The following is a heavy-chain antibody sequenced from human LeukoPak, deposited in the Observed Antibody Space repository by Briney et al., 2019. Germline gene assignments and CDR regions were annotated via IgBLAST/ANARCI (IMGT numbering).Heavy chain of an antibody. CDR1: GCTFSSYA. CDR2: VSSYGGRT. J-gene: IGHJ4*02. Sequence: PGGALRLSCAASGCTFSSYAMHWVRQAPPKGLEHVSAVSSYGGRTYYENSAQDRCTISRENSKNTLYPQMGSCGAEDMAAFYCASGDSYGDYWGKGTLVTASS. D-gene: IGHD5-18*01. V-gene: IGHV3-64*01. CDR3: ASGDSYGDY.